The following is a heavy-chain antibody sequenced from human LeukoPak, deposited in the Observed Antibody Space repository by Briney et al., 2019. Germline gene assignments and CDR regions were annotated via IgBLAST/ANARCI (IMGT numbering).Heavy chain of an antibody. V-gene: IGHV1-24*01. Sequence: GASVKVSFKVSGYTLTELSMHWVRQAPGKGVGWMGGFDPEDGETPIFAQKFQGRVTMTEDTSTDTAYMELSSLRSEDTAVYYCATGTIYCSSCSDDYWGQGTLVTVSS. J-gene: IGHJ4*02. CDR2: FDPEDGET. CDR3: ATGTIYCSSCSDDY. CDR1: GYTLTELS. D-gene: IGHD2-2*01.